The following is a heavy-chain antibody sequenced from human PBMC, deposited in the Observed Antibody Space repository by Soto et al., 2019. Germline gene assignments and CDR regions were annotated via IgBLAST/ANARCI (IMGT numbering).Heavy chain of an antibody. V-gene: IGHV4-31*01. CDR3: ARDGSGGMDV. CDR1: GGSISSGGYY. J-gene: IGHJ6*02. Sequence: SETLSLTCTVSGGSISSGGYYWSWIRQHPGKGLEWIGYIYYSGSTYYNPSLKSQVTISVDTSKNQFSLKLSSVTAADTAVYYCARDGSGGMDVWGQGTTVTVSS. D-gene: IGHD3-10*01. CDR2: IYYSGST.